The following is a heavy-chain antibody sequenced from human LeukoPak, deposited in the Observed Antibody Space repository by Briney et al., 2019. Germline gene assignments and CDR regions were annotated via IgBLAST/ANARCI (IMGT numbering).Heavy chain of an antibody. V-gene: IGHV4-4*07. CDR1: SGSVSTYY. CDR3: GRQGYTASHYFLDF. Sequence: SETLSLTCTASSGSVSTYYWGWVRQPPGKGLEWIGRIYTTGATQYNPSLKSRVTMSVDTSTNQFSLNLRSVSAADTAVYYCGRQGYTASHYFLDFWSQGTLVAVS. D-gene: IGHD2-2*02. CDR2: IYTTGAT. J-gene: IGHJ4*02.